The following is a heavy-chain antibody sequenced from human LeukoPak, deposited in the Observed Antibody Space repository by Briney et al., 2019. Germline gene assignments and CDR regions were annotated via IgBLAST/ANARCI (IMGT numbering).Heavy chain of an antibody. CDR3: AGSYRPLDY. Sequence: PSETLSLTCAVYGGSFSGCYWTWIRQPPGKGQEWIGEINHSGSTNYNPSLKSRVTISVDTSKNQFSLKLSSVTAADTAVYYCAGSYRPLDYWGQGTLVTVSS. D-gene: IGHD2-15*01. J-gene: IGHJ4*02. V-gene: IGHV4-34*01. CDR1: GGSFSGCY. CDR2: INHSGST.